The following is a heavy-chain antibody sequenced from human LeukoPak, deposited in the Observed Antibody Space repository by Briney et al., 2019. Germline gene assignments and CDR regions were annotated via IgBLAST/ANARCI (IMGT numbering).Heavy chain of an antibody. CDR1: GFTLSTFW. Sequence: PGGSLRLSCAASGFTLSTFWMSWVRQAPGKGLEWVANMNRDGSEKNYVDSIKGRFTISRDNAANSLYLQMNSQRAEDTAVYYCARDSGYYGMDVWGQGTTVTVSS. V-gene: IGHV3-7*01. CDR3: ARDSGYYGMDV. CDR2: MNRDGSEK. J-gene: IGHJ6*02.